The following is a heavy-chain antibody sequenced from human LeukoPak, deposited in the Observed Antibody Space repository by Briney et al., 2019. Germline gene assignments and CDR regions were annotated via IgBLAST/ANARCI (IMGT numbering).Heavy chain of an antibody. Sequence: PGGSLRLSRAASGFTFSSYAMSWVRQAPGKGLEWVSAISGSGGSTYYADSVKGRFTISRDNSKNTLYLQMNSLRAEDTAVYYCAKGLVNCGGDCYSGGMDVWGQGTTVTVSS. CDR2: ISGSGGST. CDR3: AKGLVNCGGDCYSGGMDV. J-gene: IGHJ6*02. CDR1: GFTFSSYA. V-gene: IGHV3-23*01. D-gene: IGHD2-21*02.